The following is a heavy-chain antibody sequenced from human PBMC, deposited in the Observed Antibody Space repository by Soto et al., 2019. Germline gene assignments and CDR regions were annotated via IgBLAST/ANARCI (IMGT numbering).Heavy chain of an antibody. CDR1: GFTFSTYW. V-gene: IGHV3-7*04. J-gene: IGHJ4*02. Sequence: GGSLRLSCAASGFTFSTYWMAWVRQAPGKGLEWVANIKQDGSEKYYMDSVKGRFTISRDNAKNSLYLQMDNLRAEDAAVYYCARNRHLEYWGQGILVTVSS. D-gene: IGHD1-1*01. CDR2: IKQDGSEK. CDR3: ARNRHLEY.